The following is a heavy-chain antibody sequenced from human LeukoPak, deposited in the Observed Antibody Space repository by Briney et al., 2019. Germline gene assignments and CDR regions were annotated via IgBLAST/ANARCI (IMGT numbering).Heavy chain of an antibody. Sequence: GGSLRLSCAASGFTFSTYTMHWVRQAPDKGLEWVAVISFDGTYKFYADSVKGRFTISRDSSRNTLYLQMNSLRAEDTAVYYCAKWKGSSWYGYYFDYWGQGTLVTVSS. V-gene: IGHV3-30-3*02. CDR3: AKWKGSSWYGYYFDY. J-gene: IGHJ4*02. CDR1: GFTFSTYT. CDR2: ISFDGTYK. D-gene: IGHD6-13*01.